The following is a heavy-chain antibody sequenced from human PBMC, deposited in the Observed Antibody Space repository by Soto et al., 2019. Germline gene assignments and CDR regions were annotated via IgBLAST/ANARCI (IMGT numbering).Heavy chain of an antibody. V-gene: IGHV4-61*01. CDR3: ARDRGVRGYSSSYYYYGMDV. J-gene: IGHJ6*02. Sequence: SETLSLTCTVSGGSVSSGSYYWSWIRQPPGKGLEWIGYIYYSGSTNYNPSLKSRVTISVDTSKNQFSLKLSSVTAADTAVYYCARDRGVRGYSSSYYYYGMDVWGQGTTVTVSS. D-gene: IGHD6-13*01. CDR1: GGSVSSGSYY. CDR2: IYYSGST.